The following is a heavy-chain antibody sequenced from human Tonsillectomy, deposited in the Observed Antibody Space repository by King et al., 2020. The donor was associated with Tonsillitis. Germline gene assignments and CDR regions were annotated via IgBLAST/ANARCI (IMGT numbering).Heavy chain of an antibody. D-gene: IGHD4/OR15-4a*01. CDR1: GFTFPIYW. Sequence: VQLVESGGGLVQPGGSLRLSCAASGFTFPIYWMTWVRQAPGKGLEWVANIDQHGSEKYYVDSVKGRFTISRDNAKNSLYLQMNALRAEDTAMYYCARGVITTVGDYWGQGTLVTVSS. J-gene: IGHJ4*02. V-gene: IGHV3-7*01. CDR2: IDQHGSEK. CDR3: ARGVITTVGDY.